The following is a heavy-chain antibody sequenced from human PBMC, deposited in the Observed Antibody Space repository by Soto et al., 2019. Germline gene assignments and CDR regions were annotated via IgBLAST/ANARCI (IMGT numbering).Heavy chain of an antibody. J-gene: IGHJ4*02. CDR2: ISHRGNT. CDR3: AKWLPPG. CDR1: GVSIGSDAYY. V-gene: IGHV4-31*11. D-gene: IGHD3-22*01. Sequence: SETLSLTCAVSGVSIGSDAYYWSWIRQHPGKGLEWVGFISHRGNTYYNPSLKSRLTLSVDNSKNTLYLQMNSLRAEDTAVYYCAKWLPPGWGQGTLVTVSS.